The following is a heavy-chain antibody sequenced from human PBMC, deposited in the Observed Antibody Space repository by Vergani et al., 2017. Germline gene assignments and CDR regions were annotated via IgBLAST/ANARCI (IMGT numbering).Heavy chain of an antibody. D-gene: IGHD1-26*01. CDR3: AHIQCHGSCQNAELDY. CDR2: VYYNDEK. V-gene: IGHV2-5*01. J-gene: IGHJ4*02. Sequence: QITLKESGPTLVKPTQTLTLTCTFSGFSLSASAPGVAWIRQPPGKALEWLGVVYYNDEKRYTPSLKGRLTITKDTSKSQVVLTMTNMDRVETATYSCAHIQCHGSCQNAELDYWGQGTLVTVSS. CDR1: GFSLSASAPG.